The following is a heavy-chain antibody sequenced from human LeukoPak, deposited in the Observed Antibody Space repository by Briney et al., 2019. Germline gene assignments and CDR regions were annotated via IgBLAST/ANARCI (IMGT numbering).Heavy chain of an antibody. CDR2: IYYSGST. CDR1: GGSISSYY. D-gene: IGHD6-13*01. CDR3: ARLGYSSSWFTVDY. V-gene: IGHV4-59*08. Sequence: SETLSLTCTVSGGSISSYYWSWIRQPPGKGLEWIGYIYYSGSTNYNPSLKSRVTISVDTSKNQFSLKLSSVTAADTAVYYCARLGYSSSWFTVDYWGQGTLVTVSS. J-gene: IGHJ4*02.